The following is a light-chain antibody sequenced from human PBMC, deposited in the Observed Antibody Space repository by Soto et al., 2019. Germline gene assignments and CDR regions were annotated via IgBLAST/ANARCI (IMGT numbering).Light chain of an antibody. CDR3: QHYGTSPFA. CDR2: GAS. J-gene: IGKJ3*01. Sequence: EIVLTQSPGTLSLSPGERATLSCRASQSISASYFAWYQQKPGQGPRLLIYGASSRATGIPDRFSGSGSGTDFTLTITRMEPEDYAVYYCQHYGTSPFAFGPGTKVDLK. CDR1: QSISASY. V-gene: IGKV3-20*01.